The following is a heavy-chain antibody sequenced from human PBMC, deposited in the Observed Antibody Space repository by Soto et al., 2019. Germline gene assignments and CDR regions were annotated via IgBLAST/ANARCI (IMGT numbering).Heavy chain of an antibody. CDR1: GGSFSVYY. V-gene: IGHV4-34*01. CDR3: ARADEGWWLDP. Sequence: QVQLQQWGAGLLKPSETLSLTCAVYGGSFSVYYWSWIRQPPGKGLEWIGEINHSGSTNYNPSLKSRVTISVDTSKNQFSLMLSSVTAADTAVYYCARADEGWWLDPWGQGTLVTVSS. CDR2: INHSGST. J-gene: IGHJ5*02.